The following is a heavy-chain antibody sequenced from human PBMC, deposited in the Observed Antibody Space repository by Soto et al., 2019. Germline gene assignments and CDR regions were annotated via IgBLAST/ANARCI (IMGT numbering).Heavy chain of an antibody. CDR2: ITGSGGGT. J-gene: IGHJ4*02. CDR3: AIRPLTAAGFDY. CDR1: GFTFSNYA. Sequence: EVQLLESGGGLVQPGGSLRLSCAASGFTFSNYAMTWVRQAPGKGLEWVSVITGSGGGTYFVDSVKGRFTISRDNSKKTVYLQLLCLRAEDTAVYYCAIRPLTAAGFDYWGQGALVTVSS. V-gene: IGHV3-23*01. D-gene: IGHD6-19*01.